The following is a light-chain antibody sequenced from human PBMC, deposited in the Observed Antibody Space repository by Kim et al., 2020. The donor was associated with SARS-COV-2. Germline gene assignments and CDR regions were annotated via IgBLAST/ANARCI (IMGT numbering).Light chain of an antibody. CDR3: SSYTSSSLWV. CDR1: SSDVSCYNY. Sequence: GQSITVPCTGTSSDVSCYNYVSWYQHPPRKAPNLMIYDVSKRPSGVSNRFSDTKSGNTASLTISGLQAEDEADYYCSSYTSSSLWVFGGGTQLTVL. CDR2: DVS. V-gene: IGLV2-14*03. J-gene: IGLJ3*02.